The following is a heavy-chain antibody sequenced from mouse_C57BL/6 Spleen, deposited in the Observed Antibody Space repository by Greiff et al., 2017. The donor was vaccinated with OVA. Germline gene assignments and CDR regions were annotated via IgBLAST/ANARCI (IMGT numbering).Heavy chain of an antibody. V-gene: IGHV1-26*01. CDR1: GYTFTDYY. J-gene: IGHJ2*01. CDR3: ARTAYYDY. D-gene: IGHD1-1*01. CDR2: INPNNGGT. Sequence: EVQRVESGPELVKPGASVKISCKASGYTFTDYYMNWVKQSHGKSLEWIGDINPNNGGTSYNQKFKGKATLTVDKSSSTAYMELRSLTSEDSAVYYCARTAYYDYWGQGTTLTVSS.